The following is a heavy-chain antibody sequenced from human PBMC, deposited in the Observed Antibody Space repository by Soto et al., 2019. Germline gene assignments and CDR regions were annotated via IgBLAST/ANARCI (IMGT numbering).Heavy chain of an antibody. D-gene: IGHD3-22*01. J-gene: IGHJ4*02. CDR1: GFTFSSYG. Sequence: SLRLFCTASGFTFSSYGMHWVRQAPGKGLEWVAFISYDGNNKYYTGSVKGRFTISRDNSKNTLHLQMNDLRAEDTAVYHCAKGGYDYDGSGCYDWGRGTLGTVSS. CDR2: ISYDGNNK. V-gene: IGHV3-30*18. CDR3: AKGGYDYDGSGCYD.